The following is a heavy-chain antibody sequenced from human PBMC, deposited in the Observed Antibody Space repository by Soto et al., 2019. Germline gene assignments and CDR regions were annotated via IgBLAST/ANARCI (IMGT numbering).Heavy chain of an antibody. V-gene: IGHV3-72*01. CDR3: TSDDALESGTLDY. J-gene: IGHJ4*01. CDR1: VSTLGDVN. D-gene: IGHD6-13*01. Sequence: GGSLRAPAPDLVSTLGDVNMTGVRQAPGKGLEWVGHIKNKANRYTTEYAASGRGRFTISRDDSMNSMYRQMNSLQTEDSAVYYCTSDDALESGTLDYWGQGTLVTVSS. CDR2: IKNKANRYTT.